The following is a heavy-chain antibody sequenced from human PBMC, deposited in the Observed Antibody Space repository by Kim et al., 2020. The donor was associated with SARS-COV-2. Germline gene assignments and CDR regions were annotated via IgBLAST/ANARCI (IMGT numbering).Heavy chain of an antibody. J-gene: IGHJ4*02. CDR2: IYYSGST. D-gene: IGHD1-26*01. CDR1: GGSISSSSYY. CDR3: ARDARYSGSYYIDY. Sequence: SETLSLTCTVSGGSISSSSYYWGWIRQPPGKGLEWIGSIYYSGSTYYNPSLKSRVTISVDTSKNQFSLKLSSVTAADTAVYYCARDARYSGSYYIDYWGQGTLVTVSS. V-gene: IGHV4-39*07.